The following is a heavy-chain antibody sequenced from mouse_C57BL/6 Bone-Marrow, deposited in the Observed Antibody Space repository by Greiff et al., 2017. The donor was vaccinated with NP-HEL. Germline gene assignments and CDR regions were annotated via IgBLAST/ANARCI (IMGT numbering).Heavy chain of an antibody. CDR2: IDPSDSYT. V-gene: IGHV1-50*01. J-gene: IGHJ2*01. D-gene: IGHD3-2*02. CDR3: ARGAAQATSLDY. Sequence: QVQLQQSGAELVKPGASVKLSCKASGYTFTSYWMQWVKQRPGQGLEWIGEIDPSDSYTNYNQKFKGKATLTVDTSSSTAYMQLSSLTSEDSAVYYCARGAAQATSLDYWGQGTTLTVSS. CDR1: GYTFTSYW.